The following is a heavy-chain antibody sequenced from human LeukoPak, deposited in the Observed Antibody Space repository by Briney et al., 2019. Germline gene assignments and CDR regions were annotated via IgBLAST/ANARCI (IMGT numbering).Heavy chain of an antibody. CDR3: ARDLGVYPMFDP. Sequence: SETLSLTCTVSGGSISSYYWSWIRQPPGKALEWIGYIYYSGSTNYNPSLKSRVTISVDTSKNQFSLKLSSVTAADTAVYYCARDLGVYPMFDPWGQGTLVTVSS. D-gene: IGHD6-13*01. CDR1: GGSISSYY. J-gene: IGHJ5*02. V-gene: IGHV4-59*01. CDR2: IYYSGST.